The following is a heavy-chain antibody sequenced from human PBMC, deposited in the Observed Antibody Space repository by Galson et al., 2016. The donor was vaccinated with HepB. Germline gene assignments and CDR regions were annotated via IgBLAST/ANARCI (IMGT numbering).Heavy chain of an antibody. J-gene: IGHJ4*02. Sequence: LRLSCADSGFTFRSYSMNWVRQAPGKGLEWVSSISSTSSYIYYADSVKGRFTISRDNAKNSLYLQMNSLRAADTAVYYCARDNGDLDYWGQGTLVTVSS. V-gene: IGHV3-21*01. CDR1: GFTFRSYS. CDR3: ARDNGDLDY. D-gene: IGHD4-17*01. CDR2: ISSTSSYI.